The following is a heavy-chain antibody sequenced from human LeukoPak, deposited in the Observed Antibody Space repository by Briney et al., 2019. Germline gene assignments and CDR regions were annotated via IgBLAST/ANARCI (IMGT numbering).Heavy chain of an antibody. CDR3: TRDPILGAPDYFDY. J-gene: IGHJ4*02. CDR2: ISSSSSYI. D-gene: IGHD1-26*01. Sequence: PGGSLRLSCAASGFTFSSYSMNGVRQAPGKGLEWVSSISSSSSYIYYADSVKGRFTISRDNAKNSLYLQMNSLRAEDTAVYYCTRDPILGAPDYFDYWGQGTLVTVSS. V-gene: IGHV3-21*01. CDR1: GFTFSSYS.